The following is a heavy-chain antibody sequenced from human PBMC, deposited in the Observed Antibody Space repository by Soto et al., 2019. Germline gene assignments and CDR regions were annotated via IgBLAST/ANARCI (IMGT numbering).Heavy chain of an antibody. J-gene: IGHJ4*02. CDR3: ASIALRDYSSSSGY. CDR2: IYYSGST. V-gene: IGHV4-39*01. D-gene: IGHD6-13*01. CDR1: GGSISSSSYY. Sequence: QLQLQESGPGLVKPSETLSLTRTVSGGSISSSSYYWGWIRPPPGKGLEWIGSIYYSGSTYYNPSLKSRVTIAVDTSKNQFSLKLSAVTAADTAVYYCASIALRDYSSSSGYWGQGTLVTVSS.